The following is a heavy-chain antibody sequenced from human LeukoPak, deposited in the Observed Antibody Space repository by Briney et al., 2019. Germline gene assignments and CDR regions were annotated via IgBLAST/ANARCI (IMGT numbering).Heavy chain of an antibody. V-gene: IGHV1-8*03. CDR3: ASVRVVPAAMYFYYYYYMDV. Sequence: ASVKVSCRASGYTFTSYDINWVRQATGQGLEWMGWMSPNSGNTGYAQKFQGRVTITRNTSISTAYMELSSLRSEDTAVYYCASVRVVPAAMYFYYYYYMDVWGKGTTVTVSS. D-gene: IGHD2-2*01. CDR1: GYTFTSYD. J-gene: IGHJ6*03. CDR2: MSPNSGNT.